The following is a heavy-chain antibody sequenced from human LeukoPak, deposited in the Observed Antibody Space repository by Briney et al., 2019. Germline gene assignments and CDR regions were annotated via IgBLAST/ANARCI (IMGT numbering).Heavy chain of an antibody. CDR2: IIPIFGTA. D-gene: IGHD3-10*01. CDR3: AATLGGGLRYDSGRVAGHADF. J-gene: IGHJ4*02. CDR1: GGTFSSYA. V-gene: IGHV1-69*06. Sequence: ASVKVSCKASGGTFSSYAISWVRQAPGQGLEWMGGIIPIFGTANYAQKFQGRVTITADKSTSTAYMELSSLRSEDTAVYYCAATLGGGLRYDSGRVAGHADFWGRGTLVTVS.